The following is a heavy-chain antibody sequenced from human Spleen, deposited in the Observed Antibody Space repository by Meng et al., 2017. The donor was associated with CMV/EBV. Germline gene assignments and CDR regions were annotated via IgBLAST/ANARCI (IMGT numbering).Heavy chain of an antibody. Sequence: GESLKISCAASGFTFEDYGMSWVRQAPGKGLEWVSGINWNGGSTGYADSVKGRFTISRDNAKNSLYLQMNSMRAEDTAVYYCAREVVQDIVLMVYARRGWFDPWGQGTLVTVSS. D-gene: IGHD2-8*01. V-gene: IGHV3-20*04. CDR3: AREVVQDIVLMVYARRGWFDP. J-gene: IGHJ5*02. CDR2: INWNGGST. CDR1: GFTFEDYG.